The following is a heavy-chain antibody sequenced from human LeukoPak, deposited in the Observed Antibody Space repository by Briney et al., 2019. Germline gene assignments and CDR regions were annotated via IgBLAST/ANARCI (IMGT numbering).Heavy chain of an antibody. Sequence: SETLSLTCTVSGGSISNYFWSWIRQPPGKGLEWIGFITYSGSTDHNPSLKSRVTISVDASKNQFSLKLSSVTAADTAVYYCARDLRGYYDSSGYYNNWFDPWGQGTLVTVSS. CDR2: ITYSGST. J-gene: IGHJ5*02. D-gene: IGHD3-22*01. CDR1: GGSISNYF. V-gene: IGHV4-59*01. CDR3: ARDLRGYYDSSGYYNNWFDP.